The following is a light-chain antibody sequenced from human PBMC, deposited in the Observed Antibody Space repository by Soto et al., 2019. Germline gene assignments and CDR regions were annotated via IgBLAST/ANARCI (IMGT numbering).Light chain of an antibody. CDR1: FSNLGSNF. J-gene: IGLJ2*01. Sequence: QSVLTQPPSASGAPGQRVTISCSGTFSNLGSNFVFWYQQLPGAAPKLLIYRNDQRPSGVPDRFSGSKSGTSASLASSGLRSEDEDDYHGAAGGDSVRGVVFGGGTQLTVL. V-gene: IGLV1-47*01. CDR3: AAGGDSVRGVV. CDR2: RND.